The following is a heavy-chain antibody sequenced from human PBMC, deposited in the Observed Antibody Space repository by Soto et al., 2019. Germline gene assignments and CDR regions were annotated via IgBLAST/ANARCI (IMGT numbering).Heavy chain of an antibody. CDR1: VFTFSIYA. CDR2: ISYDGSNK. J-gene: IGHJ4*02. D-gene: IGHD1-26*01. Sequence: PWGSLRISCASSVFTFSIYAMPWVGQAPGKGLEWVAVISYDGSNKYYADSVKGRFTISRDNSKNTLYLQMNSLRAEDTAVYYCARDPHLIVGATAPFDYWGQGTMVTVSS. CDR3: ARDPHLIVGATAPFDY. V-gene: IGHV3-30-3*01.